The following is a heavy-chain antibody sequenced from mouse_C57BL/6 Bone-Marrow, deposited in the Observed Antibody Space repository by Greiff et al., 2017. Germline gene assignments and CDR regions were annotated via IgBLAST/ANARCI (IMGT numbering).Heavy chain of an antibody. CDR3: TRYTTVVARNYAMDY. Sequence: EVKLVESGGGLVQPGGSMKLSCAASGFTFSDAWMDWVRQSPEKGLEWVAEIRNKANNHATYYAESVKGRFTISRDDSKSSVYLQMNSLRAEDTGIYYCTRYTTVVARNYAMDYWGQGTSVTVSS. V-gene: IGHV6-6*01. CDR1: GFTFSDAW. D-gene: IGHD1-1*01. CDR2: IRNKANNHAT. J-gene: IGHJ4*01.